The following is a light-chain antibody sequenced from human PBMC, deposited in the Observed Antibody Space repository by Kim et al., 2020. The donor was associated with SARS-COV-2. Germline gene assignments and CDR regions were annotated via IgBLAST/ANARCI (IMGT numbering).Light chain of an antibody. Sequence: GKTVTISCTRSSGSIAINYVQWFQQRPGSAPTTVIYADKERLSEVPDRFSGSIDSSSNSASLTISGLKAEDEADYYCQSYDSSNHVFGGGTQLTVL. V-gene: IGLV6-57*03. J-gene: IGLJ2*01. CDR2: ADK. CDR3: QSYDSSNHV. CDR1: SGSIAINY.